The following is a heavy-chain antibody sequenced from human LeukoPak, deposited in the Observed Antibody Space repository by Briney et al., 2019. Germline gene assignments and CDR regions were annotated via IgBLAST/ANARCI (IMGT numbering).Heavy chain of an antibody. CDR1: GGTFSSYA. Sequence: ASVKVSCKASGGTFSSYAISWVRQAPGQGLEWMGWINPNSGGTNYAQKFQGRVTMTRDTSISTAYMELSRLRSDDTAVYYCARAYSSSWDYFDYWGQGTLVTVSS. J-gene: IGHJ4*02. V-gene: IGHV1-2*02. CDR2: INPNSGGT. D-gene: IGHD6-13*01. CDR3: ARAYSSSWDYFDY.